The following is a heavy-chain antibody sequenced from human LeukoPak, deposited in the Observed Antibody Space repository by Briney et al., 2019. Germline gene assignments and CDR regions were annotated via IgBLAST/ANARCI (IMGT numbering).Heavy chain of an antibody. V-gene: IGHV3-30-3*01. D-gene: IGHD6-13*01. J-gene: IGHJ4*02. Sequence: GGSLRLSCAASGLPLSSYAMNWSGRAQAKGLEWVAVISYDGSNKYYADSVKGRFTISRDNSKNTLYLQMNSLRAEDTAVYYCARDGAAAGGFDYWGQGTLVTVSS. CDR2: ISYDGSNK. CDR3: ARDGAAAGGFDY. CDR1: GLPLSSYA.